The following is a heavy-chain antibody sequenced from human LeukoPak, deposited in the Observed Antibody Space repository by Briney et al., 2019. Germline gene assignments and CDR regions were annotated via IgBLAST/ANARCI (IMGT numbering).Heavy chain of an antibody. D-gene: IGHD2-15*01. J-gene: IGHJ4*02. CDR1: GFTFSSYS. CDR3: ARDLLGRQGY. V-gene: IGHV3-21*01. Sequence: GGSLRLSCAASGFTFSSYSMNWVRQAPGMGLEWVSSISSSSSYIYYADSVKGRFTISRDNAKNSLYLQMNSLRAEDTAVYYCARDLLGRQGYWGQGTLVTVSS. CDR2: ISSSSSYI.